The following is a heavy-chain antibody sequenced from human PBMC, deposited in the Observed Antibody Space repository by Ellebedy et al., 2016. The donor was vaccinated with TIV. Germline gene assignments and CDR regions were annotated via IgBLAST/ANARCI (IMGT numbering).Heavy chain of an antibody. D-gene: IGHD3-3*01. CDR1: GGSISSYY. Sequence: SETLSLTXTVSGGSISSYYWSWIRQPPGKGLEWIGYIYYSGSTNYNPSLKSRVTISVDTSKNQFSLKPSSVTAADTAVYYCASRAIFGMGIDAFDIWGQGTMVTVSS. J-gene: IGHJ3*02. V-gene: IGHV4-59*01. CDR2: IYYSGST. CDR3: ASRAIFGMGIDAFDI.